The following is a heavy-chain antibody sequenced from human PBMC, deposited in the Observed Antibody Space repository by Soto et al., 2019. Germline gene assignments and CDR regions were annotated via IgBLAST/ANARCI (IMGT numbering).Heavy chain of an antibody. V-gene: IGHV3-53*01. CDR2: IYSGGST. CDR1: GFTVSSNY. Sequence: GGSLRLSCAASGFTVSSNYMSWVRQAPGKGLEWVSVIYSGGSTYYADSVKGRFTISRDNSKNTLYLQMNSLRAEDTAVYYCAREIGEEGVRSFDYWGQGTLVTVSS. J-gene: IGHJ4*02. D-gene: IGHD4-17*01. CDR3: AREIGEEGVRSFDY.